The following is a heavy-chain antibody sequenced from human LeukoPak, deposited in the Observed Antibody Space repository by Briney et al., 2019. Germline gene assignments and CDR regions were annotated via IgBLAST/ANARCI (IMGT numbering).Heavy chain of an antibody. Sequence: GGSLRLSCSASGFTFSSYAMHWVRQAPGKGLEYVSAISSNGGSTYYADSVKGTFTISRDNSKNTLYPQMSSLRAEDTAVYYCVKVGPSGNYVSMNYFDYWGQGTLVTVSS. CDR3: VKVGPSGNYVSMNYFDY. CDR1: GFTFSSYA. D-gene: IGHD1-7*01. J-gene: IGHJ4*02. CDR2: ISSNGGST. V-gene: IGHV3-64D*06.